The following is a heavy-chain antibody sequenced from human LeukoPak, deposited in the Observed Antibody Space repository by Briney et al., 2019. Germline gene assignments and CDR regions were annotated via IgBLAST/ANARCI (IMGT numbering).Heavy chain of an antibody. J-gene: IGHJ6*02. D-gene: IGHD3-3*01. V-gene: IGHV4-4*07. Sequence: PSETLSLTCTVSGGSISSYYWNWIRQPAGKGLEWIGRIYTSGSTNYNPSLKSRVTMSVDTSKNQFSLKLSSVTAADTAVYYCAXXXXXXWSGYSNGMDVWGQGTTVTVSS. CDR1: GGSISSYY. CDR3: AXXXXXXWSGYSNGMDV. CDR2: IYTSGST.